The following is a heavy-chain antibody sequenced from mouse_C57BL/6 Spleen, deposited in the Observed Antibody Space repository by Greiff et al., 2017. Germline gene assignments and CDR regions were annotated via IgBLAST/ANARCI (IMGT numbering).Heavy chain of an antibody. CDR3: ARDDYEAMDY. J-gene: IGHJ4*01. CDR1: GYAFSSSW. V-gene: IGHV1-82*01. Sequence: QVQLKQSGPELVKPGASVKISCKASGYAFSSSWMNWVKQRPGKGLEWIGRIYPGDGDTNYNGKFKGKATLTADKSSSTAYMQLSSLTSEDSAVYFCARDDYEAMDYWGQGTSVTVSS. CDR2: IYPGDGDT.